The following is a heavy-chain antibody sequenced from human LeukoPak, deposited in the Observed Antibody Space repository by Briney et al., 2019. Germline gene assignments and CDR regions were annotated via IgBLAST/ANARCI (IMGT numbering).Heavy chain of an antibody. CDR1: GFTVSSNY. D-gene: IGHD2-2*01. Sequence: PGGSLRLSCAASGFTVSSNYMSWVRQAPGKGLEWVSVIYSGGSTYYADSVKGRFTISRDNSKNTLYLQMNSLRAEDTAVYYCARDTPPGADQLLSRGTFDYWGQGTLVTVSS. J-gene: IGHJ4*02. CDR3: ARDTPPGADQLLSRGTFDY. V-gene: IGHV3-66*01. CDR2: IYSGGST.